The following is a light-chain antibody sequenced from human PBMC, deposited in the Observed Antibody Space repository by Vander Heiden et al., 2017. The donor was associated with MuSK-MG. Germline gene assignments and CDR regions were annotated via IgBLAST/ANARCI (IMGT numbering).Light chain of an antibody. V-gene: IGKV1-39*01. CDR2: TAS. CDR3: QRSDSTPYT. CDR1: QTVSIY. Sequence: IQMTQSPSSLSASVGDRVTITCRASQTVSIYLNWYQQIPGKSPKLLIYTASSLQSGVPSRFSGSGSGTDFTLTISNLQPEDLATYYCQRSDSTPYTFGQGTKLEIK. J-gene: IGKJ2*01.